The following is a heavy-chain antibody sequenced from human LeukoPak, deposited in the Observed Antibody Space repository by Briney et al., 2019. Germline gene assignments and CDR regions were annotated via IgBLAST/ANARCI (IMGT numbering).Heavy chain of an antibody. CDR3: ALLPRSWELLSPRFDY. CDR1: GFTFSSYA. D-gene: IGHD1-26*01. Sequence: PGGSLRLSCAASGFTFSSYAMSWVRQALGKGLEWVSAISGSGGSTYYADSVKGRFTISRDNSKNTLYLQMNSLRAEDTAVYYCALLPRSWELLSPRFDYWGQGTLVTVSS. CDR2: ISGSGGST. J-gene: IGHJ4*02. V-gene: IGHV3-23*01.